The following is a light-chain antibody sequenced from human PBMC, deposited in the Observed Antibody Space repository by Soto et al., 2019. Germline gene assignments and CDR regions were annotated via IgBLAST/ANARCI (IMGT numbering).Light chain of an antibody. J-gene: IGKJ1*01. V-gene: IGKV3-15*01. CDR3: QQSYSNTWT. CDR2: GAS. CDR1: HSVSSN. Sequence: EIVMTRSPATLSVSPGEISTLSCRASHSVSSNLDWYQQKTGKAPRLLIYGASTRATGIPARLSGSGYGTDLTLTISSMKHEDFATYSCQQSYSNTWTFGQGTQVDIK.